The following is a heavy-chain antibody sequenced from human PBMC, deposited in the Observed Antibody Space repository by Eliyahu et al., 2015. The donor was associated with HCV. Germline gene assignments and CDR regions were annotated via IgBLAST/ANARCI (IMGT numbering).Heavy chain of an antibody. CDR3: PRGQSQDVYGDPNWFDP. CDR1: GFSYGDYV. CDR2: IRSKAYGGTT. Sequence: EVQLVESGGGLVQPGRSLRLSCAASGFSYGDYVMSWVRQAPGKGLEWVGFIRSKAYGGTTEYAASVKGRFTISRDDSKSIAYLQMNSLKTGDTAVYYCPRGQSQDVYGDPNWFDPWGQGTLVIVSS. J-gene: IGHJ5*02. V-gene: IGHV3-49*04. D-gene: IGHD4-17*01.